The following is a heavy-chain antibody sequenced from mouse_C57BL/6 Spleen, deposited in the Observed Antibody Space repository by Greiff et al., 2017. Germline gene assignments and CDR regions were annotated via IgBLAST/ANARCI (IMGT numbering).Heavy chain of an antibody. J-gene: IGHJ4*01. V-gene: IGHV5-16*01. CDR3: ARDLGVAGAMDY. CDR2: INYDGSST. CDR1: GFTFSDYY. D-gene: IGHD1-1*02. Sequence: EVQRVESEGGLVQPGSSMTLSCTASGFTFSDYYMAWVRQVPEKGLEWVANINYDGSSTYYLDSLKSRFIISRDNAKNILYLQMSSLQSEDTATYYCARDLGVAGAMDYWGQGTTVTVSS.